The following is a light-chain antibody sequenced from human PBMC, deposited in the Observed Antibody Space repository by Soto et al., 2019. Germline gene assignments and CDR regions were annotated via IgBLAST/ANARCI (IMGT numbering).Light chain of an antibody. CDR1: QSVTSNY. J-gene: IGKJ4*01. CDR2: GVS. Sequence: EVVMTQSPATLSVSPGERATLSCRASQSVTSNYLAWYQQKPGQAPRLLIYGVSSRATGVPDRFSGSGSGTDFTLTISRLEPEDFAVYYCQQYNNWPLTFGGGTTVEIK. V-gene: IGKV3D-20*02. CDR3: QQYNNWPLT.